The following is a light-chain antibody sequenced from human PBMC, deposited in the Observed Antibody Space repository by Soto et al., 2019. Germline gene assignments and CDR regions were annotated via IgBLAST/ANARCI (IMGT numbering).Light chain of an antibody. V-gene: IGLV2-11*01. Sequence: QSVLTQPRSVSGSPGQSVAISCTGTSSDVGGYDYVSWYQQHPGKAPKLMIFDVNKRPSGVPDLFSGSKSGNTASLTISGLQADDEAEYYCCSFAGSYYVFGTGTKLTVL. CDR3: CSFAGSYYV. CDR1: SSDVGGYDY. CDR2: DVN. J-gene: IGLJ1*01.